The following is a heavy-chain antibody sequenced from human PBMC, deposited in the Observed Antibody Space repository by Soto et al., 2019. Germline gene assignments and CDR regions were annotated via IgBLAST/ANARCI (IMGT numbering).Heavy chain of an antibody. D-gene: IGHD6-13*01. V-gene: IGHV1-2*04. CDR2: INPNSGGT. CDR1: GYTFTGYY. Sequence: GASVKVSCKASGYTFTGYYMHWVRQAPGQGLEGMGWINPNSGGTNYAQKFQGWVTMTRDTSVRTADMGLGRLRSDDTAVYYCARTPIALIPAAPHYGMDVWGQGTTVTVS. CDR3: ARTPIALIPAAPHYGMDV. J-gene: IGHJ6*02.